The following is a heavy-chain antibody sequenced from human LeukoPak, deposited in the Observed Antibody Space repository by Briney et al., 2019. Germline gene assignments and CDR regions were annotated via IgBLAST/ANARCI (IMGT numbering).Heavy chain of an antibody. CDR2: ISYDGSNK. D-gene: IGHD3-10*01. J-gene: IGHJ4*02. CDR1: GFTFSSYA. CDR3: ASDTLTTMVRGVEYYFDY. Sequence: GGSLRLSCAASGFTFSSYAMHWVRQAPGKGLEWVAVISYDGSNKYYADSVKGRFTISRDNSKNTLYLQMNSLRAEDTAVYYCASDTLTTMVRGVEYYFDYWGQGTLVTVSS. V-gene: IGHV3-30*04.